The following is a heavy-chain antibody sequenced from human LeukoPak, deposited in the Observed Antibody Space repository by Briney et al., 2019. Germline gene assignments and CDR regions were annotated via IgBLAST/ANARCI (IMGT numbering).Heavy chain of an antibody. CDR3: ARAPGIESCGGDCYGWFDP. J-gene: IGHJ5*02. CDR2: INHSGST. D-gene: IGHD2-21*02. CDR1: GGSFSGYY. V-gene: IGHV4-34*01. Sequence: KPSETLSLTCAVYGGSFSGYYWSWIRQPPGKGLEWIGEINHSGSTNYNPSLKSRVTISVDTSKNQFSLKLSSVTAADTAVYCCARAPGIESCGGDCYGWFDPWGQGTLVTVSS.